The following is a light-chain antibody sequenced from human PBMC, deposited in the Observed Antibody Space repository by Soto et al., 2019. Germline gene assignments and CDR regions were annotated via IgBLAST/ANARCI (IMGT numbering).Light chain of an antibody. CDR3: SSFTSRTTWV. CDR2: EVS. Sequence: QSVLTQPASVSGSPGQSITISCTGTTSDFNVGNYVSWYQQHPGKAPKLIMFEVSHRPSGVSHRFSGSQSANTASLTISGLQAEDEADYYCSSFTSRTTWVFGGGTKLTVL. J-gene: IGLJ3*02. CDR1: TSDFNVGNY. V-gene: IGLV2-14*01.